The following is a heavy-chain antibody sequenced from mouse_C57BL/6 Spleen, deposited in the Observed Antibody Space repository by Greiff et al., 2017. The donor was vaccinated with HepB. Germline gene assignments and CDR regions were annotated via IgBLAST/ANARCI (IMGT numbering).Heavy chain of an antibody. V-gene: IGHV1-82*01. J-gene: IGHJ3*01. CDR3: ASLRTSGFAY. D-gene: IGHD1-1*01. CDR1: GYAFSSSW. Sequence: QVQLQQSGPELVKPGASVKISCKASGYAFSSSWMNWVKQRPGKGLEWIGRIYPGDGDTNYNGKFKGKATLTADKSSSTAYMQLSSLTSEDSAVYFCASLRTSGFAYWGQGTLVTVSA. CDR2: IYPGDGDT.